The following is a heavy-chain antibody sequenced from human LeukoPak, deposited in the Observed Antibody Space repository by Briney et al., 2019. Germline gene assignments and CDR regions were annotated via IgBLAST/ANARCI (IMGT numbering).Heavy chain of an antibody. CDR2: IIPIFGTA. V-gene: IGHV1-69*13. CDR1: GGTFSSYA. CDR3: ATARTYCSGGSCTDY. Sequence: ASVKVSCKASGGTFSSYAISWVRQAPGQGLEWMGGIIPIFGTANYAQKFQGRVTITADESTSTAYMELSSLRSEDTAVYYCATARTYCSGGSCTDYWGQGTLVTVSS. D-gene: IGHD2-15*01. J-gene: IGHJ4*02.